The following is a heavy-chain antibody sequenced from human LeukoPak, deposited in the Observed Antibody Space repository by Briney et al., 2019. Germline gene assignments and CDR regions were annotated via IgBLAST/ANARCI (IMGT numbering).Heavy chain of an antibody. CDR2: IYHSGST. CDR3: ARVVVVAATPVKYFDY. D-gene: IGHD2-15*01. CDR1: GGSISSTNW. Sequence: SGTLSLTCAVSGGSISSTNWWSWVRQPPGKGLEWIGEIYHSGSTNYNPSLKSRVTISVDKSKNQFSLKLCSVTAADTAVYYCARVVVVAATPVKYFDYWGQGTLVTVSS. J-gene: IGHJ4*02. V-gene: IGHV4-4*02.